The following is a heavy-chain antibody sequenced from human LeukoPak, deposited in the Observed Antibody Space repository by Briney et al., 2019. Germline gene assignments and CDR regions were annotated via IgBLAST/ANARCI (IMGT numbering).Heavy chain of an antibody. J-gene: IGHJ4*02. CDR1: GFTFDDYA. V-gene: IGHV4-30-2*01. Sequence: LRLSCAASGFTFDDYAMHWIRQPPGKGLEWIGYIYHSGSTYYNPSLKSRVTISVDRSKNQFSLKLSSVTAADTAVYYCARDGGGIAVAGTADYWGQGTLVTVSS. CDR3: ARDGGGIAVAGTADY. CDR2: IYHSGST. D-gene: IGHD6-19*01.